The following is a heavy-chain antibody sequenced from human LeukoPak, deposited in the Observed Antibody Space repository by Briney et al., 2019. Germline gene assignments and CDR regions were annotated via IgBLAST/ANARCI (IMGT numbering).Heavy chain of an antibody. V-gene: IGHV3-49*03. Sequence: PGGSLRLSCTSSGFTFGTYAVSWFRQAPGKGLEWVAFIRSKTFGGTTEYAASVKGRFTISRDDSKSIAYPQMNSLKTEDTAVYYCTRYSGRTDYWGQGTLVSVSS. J-gene: IGHJ4*02. CDR1: GFTFGTYA. CDR3: TRYSGRTDY. CDR2: IRSKTFGGTT. D-gene: IGHD5-18*01.